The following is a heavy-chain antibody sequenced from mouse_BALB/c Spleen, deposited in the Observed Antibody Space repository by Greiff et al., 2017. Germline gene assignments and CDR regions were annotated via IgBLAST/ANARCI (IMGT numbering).Heavy chain of an antibody. CDR1: GFTFSSYA. Sequence: EVKLMESGGGLVKPGGSLKLSCAASGFTFSSYAMSWVRQTPEKRLEWVASISSGGSTYYPDSVKGRFTISRDNARNILYLQMSSLRSEDTAMYYCARGRGYDYDWYFDVWGAGTTVTVSS. CDR3: ARGRGYDYDWYFDV. D-gene: IGHD2-4*01. CDR2: ISSGGST. J-gene: IGHJ1*01. V-gene: IGHV5-6-5*01.